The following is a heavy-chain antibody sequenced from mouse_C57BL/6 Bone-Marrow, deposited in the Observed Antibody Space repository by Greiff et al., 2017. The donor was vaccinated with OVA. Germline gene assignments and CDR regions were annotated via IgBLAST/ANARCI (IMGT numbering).Heavy chain of an antibody. V-gene: IGHV1-26*01. J-gene: IGHJ2*01. CDR2: INPNNGGT. CDR3: ATHYYYGSFDY. D-gene: IGHD1-1*01. CDR1: GYTFTDYY. Sequence: VQLQQSGPELVKPGASVKISCKASGYTFTDYYMNWVKQSHGKSLEWIGDINPNNGGTSYNQKFKGKATLTVDKSSSTAYMELRSLTSEDSAVYYCATHYYYGSFDYWGQGTTLTVSS.